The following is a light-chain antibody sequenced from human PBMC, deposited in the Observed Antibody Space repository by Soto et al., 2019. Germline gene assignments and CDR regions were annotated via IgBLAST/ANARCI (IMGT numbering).Light chain of an antibody. CDR2: EAS. CDR1: QDVNNR. Sequence: DRQMTQSPSTLSASVGDRVTITCRASQDVNNRLAWYQQKPGKAPKLLIYEASSLVTGVPSRFSGSGSGTEFTLTISSLQPDDFATYYCQQYDSRLSFGQGTKVDIK. J-gene: IGKJ1*01. CDR3: QQYDSRLS. V-gene: IGKV1-5*03.